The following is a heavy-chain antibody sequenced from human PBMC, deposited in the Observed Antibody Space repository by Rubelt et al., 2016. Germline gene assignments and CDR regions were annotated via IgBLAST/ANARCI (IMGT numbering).Heavy chain of an antibody. D-gene: IGHD6-13*01. CDR3: AKSWYMVW. J-gene: IGHJ4*02. Sequence: QVQLQESGPGLVKPPETLSLACTVSGTSISSTSFYWGWIRQPPGKGLEWIGEINHSGTTNYNPPLKSRVTMSVDTSKKQVSLKPTSVTAADSAVYYCAKSWYMVWWGQGTRVTVSS. CDR2: INHSGTT. V-gene: IGHV4-39*07. CDR1: GTSISSTSFY.